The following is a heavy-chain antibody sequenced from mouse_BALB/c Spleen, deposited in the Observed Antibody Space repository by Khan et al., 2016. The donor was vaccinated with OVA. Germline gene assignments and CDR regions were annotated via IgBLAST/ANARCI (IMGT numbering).Heavy chain of an antibody. Sequence: VQLQESGPGLVAPSQTLSITCTVSGFSLSNYGVHWVRQPPGKGLEWLGVIWAGGSTNHNSALMSRLSISKDDSKSQVFLKMNSLQTDDTAMYCCARALYNGAWFAYWGQGTLVTVSA. V-gene: IGHV2-9*02. CDR3: ARALYNGAWFAY. CDR2: IWAGGST. D-gene: IGHD1-3*01. J-gene: IGHJ3*01. CDR1: GFSLSNYG.